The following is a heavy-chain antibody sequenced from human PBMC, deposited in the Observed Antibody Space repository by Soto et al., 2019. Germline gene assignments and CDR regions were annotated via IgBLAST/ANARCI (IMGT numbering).Heavy chain of an antibody. V-gene: IGHV3-23*01. J-gene: IGHJ4*02. CDR1: GFTFRFYA. Sequence: GGSLRLSCAASGFTFRFYAMSWVRQPPGKGLEWISAISASVGDTYYADSVKGRFTISRDNSRHSLFLQMSSLRAEDTAVYFCEMGGYSYGFDSWGPGTLVTVSS. CDR3: EMGGYSYGFDS. D-gene: IGHD5-18*01. CDR2: ISASVGDT.